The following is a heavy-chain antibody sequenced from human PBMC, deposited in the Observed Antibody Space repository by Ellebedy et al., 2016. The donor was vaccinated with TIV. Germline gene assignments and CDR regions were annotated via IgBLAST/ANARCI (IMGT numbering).Heavy chain of an antibody. J-gene: IGHJ3*02. V-gene: IGHV3-7*03. CDR3: SRRRDSNHYDSRDAFDI. D-gene: IGHD3-22*01. CDR2: MKQYGSET. Sequence: GESLKISCVASGFTFTRHWMSWVRQAPEKGLEWVANMKQYGSETNYVDSVNGRFTISRDNAKNSLHLQMNGLRAEDTAVYYCSRRRDSNHYDSRDAFDIWGQGTMVTVSS. CDR1: GFTFTRHW.